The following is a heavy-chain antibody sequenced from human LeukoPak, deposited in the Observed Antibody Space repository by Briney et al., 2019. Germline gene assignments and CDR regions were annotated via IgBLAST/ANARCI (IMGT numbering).Heavy chain of an antibody. CDR1: GYTFSDHY. Sequence: ASVTVSCKASGYTFSDHYIHWVRQAPGQGLEWMAWINPNNGDTNYAQNFQGRVTMNRDTSISTAYMEVSRLTSDDTAMYYCARGGTYFWEYYLDYWGQGTLVTVSS. V-gene: IGHV1-2*02. D-gene: IGHD3-3*01. CDR2: INPNNGDT. J-gene: IGHJ4*02. CDR3: ARGGTYFWEYYLDY.